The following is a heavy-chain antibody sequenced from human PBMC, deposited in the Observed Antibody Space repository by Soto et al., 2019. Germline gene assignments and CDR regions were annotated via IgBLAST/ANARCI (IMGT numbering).Heavy chain of an antibody. CDR1: GFTFSSYA. D-gene: IGHD6-19*01. CDR3: AKVWRTRAASSGWKYFDY. Sequence: GGSLRLSCAASGFTFSSYAMSWVRQAPGKGLEWVSAISGSGGSTYYADSVKGRFTISRDNSKNTLYLQMNSLRAEDTAVYYCAKVWRTRAASSGWKYFDYWGQGTLVTVSS. V-gene: IGHV3-23*01. CDR2: ISGSGGST. J-gene: IGHJ4*02.